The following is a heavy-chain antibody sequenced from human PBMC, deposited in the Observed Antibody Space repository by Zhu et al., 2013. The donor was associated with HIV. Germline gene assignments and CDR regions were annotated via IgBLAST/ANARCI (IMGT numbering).Heavy chain of an antibody. J-gene: IGHJ4*02. CDR3: AAGPVVVIPDY. CDR1: GFTFSNSA. V-gene: IGHV1-58*01. D-gene: IGHD3-22*01. Sequence: QMQLVQSGPEVKKPGTSVKVSCKASGFTFSNSAVQWVRQARGQRLEWIGWIVVGSGNTKYAQQFHERVTITRDMSTSTAYMELSSLRSEDTAVYYCAAGPVVVIPDYWGQGTLVTVSS. CDR2: IVVGSGNT.